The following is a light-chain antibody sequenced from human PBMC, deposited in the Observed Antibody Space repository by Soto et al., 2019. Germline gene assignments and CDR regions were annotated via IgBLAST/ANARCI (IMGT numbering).Light chain of an antibody. V-gene: IGKV3-11*01. CDR2: DVS. Sequence: TQSPATLSVSPGDRATLSCRASQSVSSNLAWYQQKPGQAPRLLIYDVSNRAAGIPARLSGSGSGTDFNLTISRLEPEDFAVYYCQKRSNWPRTCGQGTKVDIK. CDR3: QKRSNWPRT. CDR1: QSVSSN. J-gene: IGKJ1*01.